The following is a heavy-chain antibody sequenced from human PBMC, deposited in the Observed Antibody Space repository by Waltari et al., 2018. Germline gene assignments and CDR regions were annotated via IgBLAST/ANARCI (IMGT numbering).Heavy chain of an antibody. CDR2: VTSDDKT. Sequence: EVQLVESGGGLIQPGGSMRLYVAASACSVWSNDMTWVRQAPGTVLEWLSIVTSDDKTYYADSVKGRFTISRDNSKNTLYLEMSSLTAEDTAVYYCARDKGVEPTTRFDYWGQGTLVTVSS. CDR1: ACSVWSND. D-gene: IGHD1-26*01. J-gene: IGHJ4*02. V-gene: IGHV3-53*01. CDR3: ARDKGVEPTTRFDY.